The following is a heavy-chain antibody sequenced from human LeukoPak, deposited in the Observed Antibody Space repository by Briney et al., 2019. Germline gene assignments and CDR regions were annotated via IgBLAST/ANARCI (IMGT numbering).Heavy chain of an antibody. J-gene: IGHJ4*02. Sequence: GGSQRLSCAASGFTFSSYSMNWVRQAPGKGLEWVSVIYSGGSTYYADSVKGRFTISRDNSKNTLYLQMKSLRAEDTAVYYCARDIAAAGNFDYWGQGTLVTVSS. CDR3: ARDIAAAGNFDY. CDR2: IYSGGST. D-gene: IGHD6-13*01. CDR1: GFTFSSYS. V-gene: IGHV3-66*01.